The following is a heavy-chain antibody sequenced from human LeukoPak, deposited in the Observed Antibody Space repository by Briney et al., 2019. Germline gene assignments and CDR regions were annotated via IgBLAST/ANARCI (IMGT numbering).Heavy chain of an antibody. CDR1: GFTFNSYA. V-gene: IGHV3-30*02. Sequence: GGSLRLSCAASGFTFNSYAMSWVRQAPGKGLEWVAFIRYDGSSKYYADSVKGRFTISRDNSKNTLYLQMNSLRAEDTAVYYCAKDWAYSGWAYYFDYWGQGTLVTVSS. J-gene: IGHJ4*02. CDR2: IRYDGSSK. CDR3: AKDWAYSGWAYYFDY. D-gene: IGHD6-19*01.